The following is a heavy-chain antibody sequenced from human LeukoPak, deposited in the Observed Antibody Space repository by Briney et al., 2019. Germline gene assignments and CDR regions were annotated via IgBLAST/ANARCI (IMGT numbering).Heavy chain of an antibody. D-gene: IGHD3-3*01. Sequence: PGGSLRLSCAASGFTFSSYGMHWVRQAPGKGLEWVAVISYDGSNKYYADSVKGRFTISRDNSKNTLYLQMNSLRAEDTAVYYCAKVAPANYDFWSGYSLEDYWGQGTLVTVSS. CDR3: AKVAPANYDFWSGYSLEDY. J-gene: IGHJ4*02. V-gene: IGHV3-30*18. CDR1: GFTFSSYG. CDR2: ISYDGSNK.